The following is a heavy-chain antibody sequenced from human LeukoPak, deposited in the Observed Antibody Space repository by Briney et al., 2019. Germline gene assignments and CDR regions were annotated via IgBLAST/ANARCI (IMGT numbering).Heavy chain of an antibody. CDR2: INPNSGGT. CDR3: ARAPGTAAY. J-gene: IGHJ4*02. V-gene: IGHV1-2*02. Sequence: ASVKVSCKESGYSCTTYYMRCVRQAPGQGLEWMGWINPNSGGTNYAQKFQGRVTMTRDTFISTAYMELSRLRSDDTAVYYCARAPGTAAYRGQGTLVTVSS. CDR1: GYSCTTYY. D-gene: IGHD6-13*01.